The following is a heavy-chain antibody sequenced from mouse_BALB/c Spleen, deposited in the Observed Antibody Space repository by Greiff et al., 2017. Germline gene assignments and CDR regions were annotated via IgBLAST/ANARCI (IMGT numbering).Heavy chain of an antibody. Sequence: VQLVESGPGLVAPSQSLSITCTVSGFSLTSYGVHWVRQPPGKGLEWLGVIWAGGSTNYNSALMSRLSISKDNSKSQVFLKMNSLQTDDTAMYYCAGYGNPWFAYWGQGTLVTVSA. CDR2: IWAGGST. D-gene: IGHD2-10*02. CDR3: AGYGNPWFAY. V-gene: IGHV2-9*02. CDR1: GFSLTSYG. J-gene: IGHJ3*01.